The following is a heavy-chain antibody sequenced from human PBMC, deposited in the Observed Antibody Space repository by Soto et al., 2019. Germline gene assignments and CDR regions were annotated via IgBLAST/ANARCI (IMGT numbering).Heavy chain of an antibody. V-gene: IGHV4-39*01. J-gene: IGHJ2*01. Sequence: QLQLQESGPGLVKPSETLSLTCTVSGGSISSSSYYWGWIRQPPGKGLEWIGSTYYSVSTYYNPSLKSRVTISVDTSKNQYSLKLSAVTAADTAVYYCARHGPTAAVKGYFDLWGRGTLVTVSS. CDR1: GGSISSSSYY. CDR3: ARHGPTAAVKGYFDL. D-gene: IGHD3-16*02. CDR2: TYYSVST.